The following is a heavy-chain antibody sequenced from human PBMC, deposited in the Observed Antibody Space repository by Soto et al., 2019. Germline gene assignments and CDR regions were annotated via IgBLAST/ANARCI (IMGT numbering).Heavy chain of an antibody. CDR2: IYHSGST. J-gene: IGHJ4*02. V-gene: IGHV4-4*02. CDR1: GLPHSSFAM. Sequence: VQLLESGGGLVQPGGSLRLSCTASGLPHSSFAMMWVRQAPGKGLEWIGEIYHSGSTNYNPSLKSRVTISVDKSKNQFSLKLSSVTAADTAVYYCASGDYYGSGPQAPDYWGQGTLVTVSS. CDR3: ASGDYYGSGPQAPDY. D-gene: IGHD3-10*01.